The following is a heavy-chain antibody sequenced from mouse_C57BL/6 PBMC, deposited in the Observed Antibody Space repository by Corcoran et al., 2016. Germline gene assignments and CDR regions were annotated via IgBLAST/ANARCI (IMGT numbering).Heavy chain of an antibody. V-gene: IGHV1-81*01. J-gene: IGHJ3*01. Sequence: QVQLQQSGAELARPAASLNLSCKASCSTFTSYGISWVKQRTGQGLEWIGEIYPRSGNTYYNEKFKGKATLTADKSSSTAYMELRSLTSEDSAVYFCARSDDYFFAYWGEGTLVTVSA. CDR1: CSTFTSYG. D-gene: IGHD2-4*01. CDR2: IYPRSGNT. CDR3: ARSDDYFFAY.